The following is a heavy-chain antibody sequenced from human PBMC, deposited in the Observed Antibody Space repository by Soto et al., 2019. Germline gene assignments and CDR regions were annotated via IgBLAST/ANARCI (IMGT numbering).Heavy chain of an antibody. CDR2: IYYSGST. D-gene: IGHD6-19*01. CDR3: ARLVGYSSGWDEAYYFDY. CDR1: GGSINSGGYY. J-gene: IGHJ4*02. Sequence: SETLSLTCTVSGGSINSGGYYWSWIRQQPGKGLEWIGYIYYSGSTYYSPSFQGQVTISADKSISTAYLQWSSLKASDTAMYYCARLVGYSSGWDEAYYFDYWGQGTLVTVSS. V-gene: IGHV4-31*01.